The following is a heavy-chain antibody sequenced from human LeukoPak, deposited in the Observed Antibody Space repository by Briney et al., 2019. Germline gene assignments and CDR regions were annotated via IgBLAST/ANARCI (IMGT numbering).Heavy chain of an antibody. Sequence: SETLSLTCAVYGGSFSGYYWRWIRQPPGKGLEWIGEINHSGSTNYNPSLKSRVTISVDTSKNQFSLKLSSVTAADTAVYYCARAYGSGSYNYYYGMDVWGQGTTVTVSS. CDR2: INHSGST. V-gene: IGHV4-34*01. J-gene: IGHJ6*02. CDR3: ARAYGSGSYNYYYGMDV. CDR1: GGSFSGYY. D-gene: IGHD3-10*01.